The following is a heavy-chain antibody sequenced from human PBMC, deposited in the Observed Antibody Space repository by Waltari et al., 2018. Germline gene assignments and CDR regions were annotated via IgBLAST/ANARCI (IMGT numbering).Heavy chain of an antibody. D-gene: IGHD6-6*01. CDR2: INRRSGST. V-gene: IGHV1-46*01. CDR1: GYTFTSYY. J-gene: IGHJ4*02. Sequence: QVQLVQSGAEVKKPGASVKVSCKASGYTFTSYYMHWVRQAPRQGLEWMGIINRRSGSTNYAQKFQGRVTMTRDTSTSTVYMELSSLRSEDTAVYYCARDREAIAARPDDDHYFDYWGQGTLVIVSS. CDR3: ARDREAIAARPDDDHYFDY.